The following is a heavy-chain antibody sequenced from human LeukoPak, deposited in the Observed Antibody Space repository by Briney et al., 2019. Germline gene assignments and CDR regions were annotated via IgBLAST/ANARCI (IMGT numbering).Heavy chain of an antibody. CDR3: ARETYYDSSGYYDAFDI. V-gene: IGHV3-7*01. J-gene: IGHJ3*02. Sequence: GGSLRLSXAASGFTFSSYWMSWVRQAPGKGLEWVANIKQDGSEKYYVDSVKGRFTISRDNAKNSLYLQMNSLRAEDTAVYYCARETYYDSSGYYDAFDIWGQGTMVTVSS. D-gene: IGHD3-22*01. CDR2: IKQDGSEK. CDR1: GFTFSSYW.